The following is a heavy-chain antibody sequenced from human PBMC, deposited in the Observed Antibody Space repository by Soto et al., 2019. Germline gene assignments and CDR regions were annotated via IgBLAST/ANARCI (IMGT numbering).Heavy chain of an antibody. J-gene: IGHJ4*02. CDR1: GGSISSGGYY. D-gene: IGHD3-22*01. V-gene: IGHV4-31*03. CDR3: ARETYSSGYPRPFDH. Sequence: SETLSLTCTVSGGSISSGGYYWSWIRQHPGKGLEWIGYIYYSGSTYYNPSLKSRVTISVGTSKNQFSLKLSSVTAADTAVYYCARETYSSGYPRPFDHWGQGTLVTVSS. CDR2: IYYSGST.